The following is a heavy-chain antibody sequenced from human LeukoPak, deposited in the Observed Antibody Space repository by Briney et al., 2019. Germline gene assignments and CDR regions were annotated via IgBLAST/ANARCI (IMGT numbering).Heavy chain of an antibody. CDR1: GFTFSNAW. J-gene: IGHJ3*02. V-gene: IGHV3-15*01. CDR2: IKSKTDGGTT. CDR3: AKDGGSDPDSFDI. D-gene: IGHD2-15*01. Sequence: AGGSLRLSCAASGFTFSNAWMSWVRQAPGKGLEWVGRIKSKTDGGTTDYAAPVKGRFTISRDDSKNTLYLQMNSLRAEDTAVYYCAKDGGSDPDSFDIWGQGTMVTVSS.